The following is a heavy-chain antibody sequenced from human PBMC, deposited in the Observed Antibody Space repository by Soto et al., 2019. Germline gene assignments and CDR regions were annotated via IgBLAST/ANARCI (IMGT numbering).Heavy chain of an antibody. V-gene: IGHV1-69*08. J-gene: IGHJ5*02. Sequence: QVQLVQSGAEVKKPGSSVKVSCKASGGTFSSYTISWVRQAPGQGLEWMGRIIPILGIANYAQKFQGRVRITADKSTSTAYMELSSLRSEDTAVYYCARDPGGSHYWFDPWGQGTLVTVSS. D-gene: IGHD1-26*01. CDR3: ARDPGGSHYWFDP. CDR2: IIPILGIA. CDR1: GGTFSSYT.